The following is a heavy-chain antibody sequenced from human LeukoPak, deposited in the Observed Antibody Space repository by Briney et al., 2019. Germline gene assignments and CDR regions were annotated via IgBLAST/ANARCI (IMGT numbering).Heavy chain of an antibody. CDR2: ISSSGSTI. J-gene: IGHJ6*03. CDR1: GFTFSSYG. Sequence: GGSLRLSCAASGFTFSSYGMNWVRQAPGKGLEWVSYISSSGSTIYYADSVKGRFTISRDNAKNSLYLQMNSLRAEDTAVYYCAKDRIAAAGYYYYYYMDVWGKGTTVTISS. V-gene: IGHV3-48*03. CDR3: AKDRIAAAGYYYYYYMDV. D-gene: IGHD6-13*01.